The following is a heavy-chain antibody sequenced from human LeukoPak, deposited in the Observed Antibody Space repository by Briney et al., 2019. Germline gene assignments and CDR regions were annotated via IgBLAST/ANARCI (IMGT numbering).Heavy chain of an antibody. V-gene: IGHV3-23*01. CDR1: GFTFSSYA. D-gene: IGHD6-19*01. Sequence: GGSLRLSCAASGFTFSSYAMSWVRQAPGKGLEWVSVISGSAGSTYYADSVKGRFTISRDNSKNTLYLQMNSLRAEDTAVCYCAKDISGNQGFDYWGQGTLVTVSS. CDR2: ISGSAGST. J-gene: IGHJ4*02. CDR3: AKDISGNQGFDY.